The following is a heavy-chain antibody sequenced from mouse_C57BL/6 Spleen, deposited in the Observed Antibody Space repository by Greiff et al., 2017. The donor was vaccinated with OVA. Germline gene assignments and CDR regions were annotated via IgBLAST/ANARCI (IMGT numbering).Heavy chain of an antibody. V-gene: IGHV5-9-1*02. CDR1: GFTFSSYA. CDR2: ISSGGDYI. D-gene: IGHD2-10*01. CDR3: TRDLQLLPHAMDY. Sequence: EVQGVESGEGLVKPGGSLKLSCAASGFTFSSYAMSWVRQTPEKRLEWVAYISSGGDYIYYADTVKGRFTISRDNARNTLYLQMSSLKSEDTAMYYCTRDLQLLPHAMDYWGQGTSVTVSS. J-gene: IGHJ4*01.